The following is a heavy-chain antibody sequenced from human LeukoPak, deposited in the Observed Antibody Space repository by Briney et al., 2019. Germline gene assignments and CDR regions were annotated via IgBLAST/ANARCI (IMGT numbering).Heavy chain of an antibody. D-gene: IGHD6-19*01. CDR3: AKRRSGNTGPFDD. CDR2: ISSSSGSTI. J-gene: IGHJ4*02. Sequence: PGGSLRLSCAASGFTFSIYSMNWVRQAPGKGLEWVSYISSSSGSTIYYADSVKGRFTISRDDSKNTLYLQMNNLRADDTAVYYCAKRRSGNTGPFDDWGQGTLVTVSS. V-gene: IGHV3-48*01. CDR1: GFTFSIYS.